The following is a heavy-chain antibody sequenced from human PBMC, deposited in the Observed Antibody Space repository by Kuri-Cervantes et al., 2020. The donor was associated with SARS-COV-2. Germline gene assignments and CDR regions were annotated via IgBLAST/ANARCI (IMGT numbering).Heavy chain of an antibody. Sequence: GSLMIYCAASGFTFSNHAFHWVRQAPGKVLEWVALKACDERDTHYADSVKGRFNLSRDNSKNTLYLQMNSLRPEDTALYYCARDKVVDYWGQGTLVTVSS. CDR2: KACDERDT. J-gene: IGHJ4*02. D-gene: IGHD2-15*01. V-gene: IGHV3-30*04. CDR3: ARDKVVDY. CDR1: GFTFSNHA.